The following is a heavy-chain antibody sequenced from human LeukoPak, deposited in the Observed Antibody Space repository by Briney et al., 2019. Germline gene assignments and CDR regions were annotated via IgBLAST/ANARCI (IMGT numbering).Heavy chain of an antibody. V-gene: IGHV3-7*04. CDR1: GFTFSSYG. CDR3: ARPTTVTMVDAFNI. J-gene: IGHJ3*02. Sequence: GRSLRLSCAASGFTFSSYGMHWVRQAPRKGLEWVANIKQDGSERYYVDSVKGRFTISRDNAKNSLYLQMNSLRAVDTAVYFCARPTTVTMVDAFNIWGLGTMVTVSS. CDR2: IKQDGSER. D-gene: IGHD4-17*01.